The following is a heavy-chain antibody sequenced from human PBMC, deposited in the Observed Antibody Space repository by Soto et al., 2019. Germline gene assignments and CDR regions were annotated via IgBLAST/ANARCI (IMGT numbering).Heavy chain of an antibody. D-gene: IGHD2-2*01. CDR3: AKASVVVPAAPEYYYYMDV. J-gene: IGHJ6*03. CDR1: GFTFSSYA. Sequence: PGGSLRLSCAASGFTFSSYAMSWVRQAPGKGLEWVSAISGSGGSTYYADSVKGRFTISRDNSKNTLYLQMNSLRAEDTAVYYCAKASVVVPAAPEYYYYMDVWGKGTTVTVSS. V-gene: IGHV3-23*01. CDR2: ISGSGGST.